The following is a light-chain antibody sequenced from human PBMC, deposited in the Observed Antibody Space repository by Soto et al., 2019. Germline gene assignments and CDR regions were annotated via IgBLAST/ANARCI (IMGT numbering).Light chain of an antibody. CDR1: QSISSW. J-gene: IGKJ1*01. CDR3: KQYDSYSPT. Sequence: DIQMTQSPSTLSASVGDRVTITCRASQSISSWLAWYQQKPGKAPKPLIYDASSLESGVPSRFSGSGSGTEFTLTISSLQPDDFATYHCKQYDSYSPTFGQGTKV. CDR2: DAS. V-gene: IGKV1-5*01.